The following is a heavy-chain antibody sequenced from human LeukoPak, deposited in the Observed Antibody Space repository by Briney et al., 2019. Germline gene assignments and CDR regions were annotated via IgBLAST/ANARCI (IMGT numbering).Heavy chain of an antibody. Sequence: ASLKVSCKASGYTFTRYYMHWVRQAPGQGLEWMGWINPNSGGTNYAQKFQGRVTMTRDTSISTAYMELSRLRSDDTAVYYCAREAMGATMGYYYYYMDVWGKGTTVTVSS. V-gene: IGHV1-2*02. CDR3: AREAMGATMGYYYYYMDV. CDR2: INPNSGGT. J-gene: IGHJ6*03. CDR1: GYTFTRYY. D-gene: IGHD1-26*01.